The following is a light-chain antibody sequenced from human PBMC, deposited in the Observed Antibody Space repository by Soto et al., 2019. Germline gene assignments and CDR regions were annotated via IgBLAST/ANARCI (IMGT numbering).Light chain of an antibody. J-gene: IGKJ4*01. V-gene: IGKV3-20*01. Sequence: ELVLTQSPGTLSLSPGEGATLSCRASETLSSSSLHWSQQKPGQAPRLIIFGASNRATGIPDRFSGSASGTEFTLTISRLEPEDFAVYYCQQYGSALPLTFGGGTRVETK. CDR3: QQYGSALPLT. CDR2: GAS. CDR1: ETLSSSS.